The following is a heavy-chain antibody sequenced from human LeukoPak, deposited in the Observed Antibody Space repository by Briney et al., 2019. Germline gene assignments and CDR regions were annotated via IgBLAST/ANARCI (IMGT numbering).Heavy chain of an antibody. Sequence: GASLQISCKASGSSFTSYCIGWVRQMPGKGLEWMGIIYPGDSGPTYSPSFQGQVTISVDKSISTAYLQWSSLQASDTAMYYCGMSGDRVPLQDDVFDVWGQGTMVTVST. D-gene: IGHD1-26*01. V-gene: IGHV5-51*01. J-gene: IGHJ3*01. CDR1: GSSFTSYC. CDR3: GMSGDRVPLQDDVFDV. CDR2: IYPGDSGP.